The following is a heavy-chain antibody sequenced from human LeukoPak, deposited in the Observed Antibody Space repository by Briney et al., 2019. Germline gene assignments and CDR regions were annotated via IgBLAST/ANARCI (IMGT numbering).Heavy chain of an antibody. CDR1: GFTFSTYG. D-gene: IGHD2-21*02. Sequence: QPGGSLRLSCAASGFTFSTYGMHWVRQTPGKGLEWVAVTYYDASKKFYVDSVKGRFTISRDNSKNTLYLEMNSLRVEDTAVYYCAKDRCGGDCAFEGGFDVWGQGTMVTVSS. J-gene: IGHJ3*01. CDR2: TYYDASKK. CDR3: AKDRCGGDCAFEGGFDV. V-gene: IGHV3-30*18.